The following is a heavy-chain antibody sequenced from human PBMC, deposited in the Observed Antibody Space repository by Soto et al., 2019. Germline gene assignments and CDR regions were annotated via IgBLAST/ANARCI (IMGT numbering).Heavy chain of an antibody. CDR1: GGSIVTSSYY. CDR3: ARLPQEYNYYGMDV. CDR2: IYYSGNT. D-gene: IGHD1-1*01. V-gene: IGHV4-39*01. J-gene: IGHJ6*02. Sequence: SETLSLTCTVSGGSIVTSSYYWGWIRQPPGKGLEWLGHIYYSGNTYYHPSLKSRVTISVDTSRNQFSLRLSSVTATDTAVYYCARLPQEYNYYGMDVWGQGTTVTVSS.